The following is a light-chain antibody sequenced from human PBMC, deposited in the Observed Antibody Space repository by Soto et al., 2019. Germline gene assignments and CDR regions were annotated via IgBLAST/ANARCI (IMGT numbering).Light chain of an antibody. Sequence: QSVLTQPASVSGSPGQSITISCTGTSSDVGYYNYVSWYRQHPGKAPRLMIYEVNNRPSGVSNRFSGSKSGNTASLTISGLQAEDEADYYCSSCTRSSTLLYVFGTGTKLTVL. CDR1: SSDVGYYNY. J-gene: IGLJ1*01. CDR2: EVN. V-gene: IGLV2-14*01. CDR3: SSCTRSSTLLYV.